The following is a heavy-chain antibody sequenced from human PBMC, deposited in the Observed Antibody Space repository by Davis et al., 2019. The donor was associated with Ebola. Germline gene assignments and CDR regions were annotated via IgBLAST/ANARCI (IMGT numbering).Heavy chain of an antibody. Sequence: MPGGSLRLSCTVSGGSISSYYWSWIRQPPGKGLEWIGYIYYSGSTNYNPSLKSRVTISVDTSKNQFSLKLSSVTAADTAVYYCASPNSSGYLAFDIWGQGTMVTVSS. V-gene: IGHV4-59*12. CDR1: GGSISSYY. J-gene: IGHJ3*02. CDR3: ASPNSSGYLAFDI. CDR2: IYYSGST. D-gene: IGHD3-22*01.